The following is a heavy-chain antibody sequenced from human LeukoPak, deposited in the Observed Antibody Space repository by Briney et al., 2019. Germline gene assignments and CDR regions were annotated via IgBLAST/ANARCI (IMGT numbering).Heavy chain of an antibody. Sequence: GGSLRLSCAASGFAFSSYAMSWVRQAPGKGLEWVSAISGSGGSTYYADSVKGRFTISRDNSKNTLYLQMNSLRAEDTAVYYCARNPYAAGTYYFDYWGQGTLVTVSS. CDR1: GFAFSSYA. D-gene: IGHD6-13*01. V-gene: IGHV3-23*01. CDR2: ISGSGGST. J-gene: IGHJ4*02. CDR3: ARNPYAAGTYYFDY.